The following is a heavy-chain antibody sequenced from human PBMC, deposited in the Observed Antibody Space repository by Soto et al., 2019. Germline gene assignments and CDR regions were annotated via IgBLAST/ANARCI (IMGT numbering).Heavy chain of an antibody. D-gene: IGHD3-22*01. V-gene: IGHV1-24*01. CDR1: GYTLTELS. CDR3: AAYAFPYYYYSSGYPSFDS. J-gene: IGHJ4*02. Sequence: ASVKVSCKVSGYTLTELSMHWVRQAPGKGLEWMGGFDPEDGETIYAEKFQGRVTMTEDTSTDTAYMELSSLRSEDTAVYYSAAYAFPYYYYSSGYPSFDSLGPGNLVPVSS. CDR2: FDPEDGET.